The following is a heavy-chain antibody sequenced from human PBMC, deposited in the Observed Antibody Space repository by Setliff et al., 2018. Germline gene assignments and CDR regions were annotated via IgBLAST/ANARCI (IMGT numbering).Heavy chain of an antibody. CDR2: INAGNGNT. CDR3: ARDLGYSYGIYYFDY. Sequence: ASVKVSCKASGYTFTSYAMHWVRQAPGQRLEWMGWINAGNGNTKYSQKFQGRVTITRDTSASTAYMELSSLRAEDTAVYYCARDLGYSYGIYYFDYWGQGTLVTVSS. CDR1: GYTFTSYA. J-gene: IGHJ4*02. D-gene: IGHD5-18*01. V-gene: IGHV1-3*01.